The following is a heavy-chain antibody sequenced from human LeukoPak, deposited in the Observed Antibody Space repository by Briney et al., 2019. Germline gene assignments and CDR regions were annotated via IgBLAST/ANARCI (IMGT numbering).Heavy chain of an antibody. Sequence: PSETLSLTCAVYGGSFSGYYWSWIRQPPGKGLEWIGEINHSGSTNYNPSLKSRVTISVDTSKNQFSLKLSSVTAADTAVYYCARGLTSSRWYSVVYWGQGTLVTVSS. CDR3: ARGLTSSRWYSVVY. CDR1: GGSFSGYY. CDR2: INHSGST. D-gene: IGHD6-13*01. J-gene: IGHJ4*02. V-gene: IGHV4-34*01.